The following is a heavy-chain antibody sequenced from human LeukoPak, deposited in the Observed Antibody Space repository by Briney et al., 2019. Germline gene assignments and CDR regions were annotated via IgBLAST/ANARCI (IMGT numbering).Heavy chain of an antibody. CDR2: ISGSGGST. Sequence: PGGSLRLSCAASGFTFSSYAMSWVCQAPGKGLEWVSAISGSGGSTYYADSVKGRFTISRDNSKNTLYLQMNSLRAEDTAVYYCAKFRSSDHDPYFDYWGQGTLVTVSS. CDR3: AKFRSSDHDPYFDY. J-gene: IGHJ4*02. CDR1: GFTFSSYA. D-gene: IGHD5-12*01. V-gene: IGHV3-23*01.